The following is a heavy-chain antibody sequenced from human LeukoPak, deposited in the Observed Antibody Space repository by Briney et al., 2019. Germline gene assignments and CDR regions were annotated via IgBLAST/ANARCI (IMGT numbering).Heavy chain of an antibody. V-gene: IGHV3-11*01. CDR3: ARAPVATIPDY. J-gene: IGHJ4*02. CDR2: ISSSGSTI. Sequence: GGSLRLSCAASGFTFSDYYMSWIRQAPGKELEWISYISSSGSTIYYADSVKGRFTISRDNAKNSLYLQMNSLRAEDTAVYYCARAPVATIPDYWGQGTLVTVSS. D-gene: IGHD5-12*01. CDR1: GFTFSDYY.